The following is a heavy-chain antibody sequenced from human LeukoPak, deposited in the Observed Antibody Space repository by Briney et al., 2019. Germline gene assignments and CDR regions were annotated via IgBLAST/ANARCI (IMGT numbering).Heavy chain of an antibody. D-gene: IGHD6-6*01. CDR2: IYYSGST. CDR1: GGSISSYY. Sequence: SETLSLTCTVSGGSISSYYWSWIRQPPGKGLEWIGYIYYSGSTNYNPSLKSRVTISVDTSKNQFSLKLSSVTAADTAVYYCARSGPPYSSSVNWFDPWGQGTLVTVPS. CDR3: ARSGPPYSSSVNWFDP. J-gene: IGHJ5*02. V-gene: IGHV4-59*08.